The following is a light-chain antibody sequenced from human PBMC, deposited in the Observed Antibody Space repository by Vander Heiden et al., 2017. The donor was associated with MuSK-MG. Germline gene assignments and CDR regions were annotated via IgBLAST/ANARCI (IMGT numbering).Light chain of an antibody. CDR3: QQSYTIPYT. V-gene: IGKV1-39*01. CDR2: AAS. J-gene: IGKJ2*01. Sequence: DMQMTQSPSSLSASVGDRVTITCRAGQSISTYLNWYQQKPGKAPKLLIYAASSLQTGVPSRFSGSGSGTDFTLTISSLQAEDFGLYYCQQSYTIPYTFGQGTKLEIK. CDR1: QSISTY.